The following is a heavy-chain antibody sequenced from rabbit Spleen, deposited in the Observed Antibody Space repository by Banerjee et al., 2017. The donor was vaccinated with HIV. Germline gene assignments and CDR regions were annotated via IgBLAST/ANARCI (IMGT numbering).Heavy chain of an antibody. J-gene: IGHJ4*01. CDR3: ARAVHNNPYPINL. D-gene: IGHD7-1*01. Sequence: QSLEESGGDLVKPGASLTLTCIASGVSFSGDSYMCWVRQAPGKGLEWIACINAITGKALYASWANGRFTFSKTSSTTVTLQMTSLTVADTATYFCARAVHNNPYPINLWGPGTLVTVS. CDR1: GVSFSGDSY. V-gene: IGHV1S40*01. CDR2: INAITGKA.